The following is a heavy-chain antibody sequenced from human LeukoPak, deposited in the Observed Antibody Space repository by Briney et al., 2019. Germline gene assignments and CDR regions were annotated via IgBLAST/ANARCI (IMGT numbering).Heavy chain of an antibody. CDR3: AREGGFYRPLDY. D-gene: IGHD3-3*01. V-gene: IGHV4-59*01. CDR2: IDNSGST. Sequence: KPSETLSLTCTVAGGSISSYYWSWIRQPPGKGLEWTGYIDNSGSTRYDPSLKSRVTISVDSSKNQFSLKLSDVTAADTAVYYCAREGGFYRPLDYSGLGTLVTVSS. J-gene: IGHJ4*02. CDR1: GGSISSYY.